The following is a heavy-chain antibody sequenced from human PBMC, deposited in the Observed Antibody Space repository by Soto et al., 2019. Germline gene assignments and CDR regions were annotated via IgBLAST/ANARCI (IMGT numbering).Heavy chain of an antibody. D-gene: IGHD6-6*01. J-gene: IGHJ4*02. CDR2: INHSGST. CDR3: ARGELSSSSQYYFEY. V-gene: IGHV4-34*01. CDR1: GGSFSGYY. Sequence: SETLSLTCAVYGGSFSGYYWSWIRQPPGKGLEWIGEINHSGSTNYNPSLKSRVTISVDTSKNQFSLKLSSVTAADTAVYYCARGELSSSSQYYFEYWGQGTLVTVSS.